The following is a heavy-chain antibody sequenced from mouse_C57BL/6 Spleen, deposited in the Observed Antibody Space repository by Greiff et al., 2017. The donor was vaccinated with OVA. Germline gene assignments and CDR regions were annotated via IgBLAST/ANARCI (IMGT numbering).Heavy chain of an antibody. Sequence: VQLQESGPGLVQPSQSLSITCTVSGFSLTSYGVHWVRQPPGKGLEWLGVIWSGGSTDYNAAFISRLSISKDNSKSQVFFKMNSLQADDTAIYYCASYDYDFYYAMDYWGQGTSVTVSS. CDR1: GFSLTSYG. CDR2: IWSGGST. V-gene: IGHV2-4*01. D-gene: IGHD2-4*01. J-gene: IGHJ4*01. CDR3: ASYDYDFYYAMDY.